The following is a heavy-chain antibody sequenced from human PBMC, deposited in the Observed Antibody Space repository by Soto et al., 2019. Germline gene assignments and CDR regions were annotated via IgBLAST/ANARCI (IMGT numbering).Heavy chain of an antibody. D-gene: IGHD2-8*02. J-gene: IGHJ4*02. CDR1: GLTFGHYW. CDR3: ARELELVDGVDH. Sequence: EVQMLQSGGGMVQPGGSLRLSCVGSGLTFGHYWMSWVHQAPGKGLEWVANIKIDGSEKYYVNSVKGRFATSRDNAKNEVFLQLNSLRTEGTAVYYWARELELVDGVDHWGQGSLVIVSP. CDR2: IKIDGSEK. V-gene: IGHV3-7*03.